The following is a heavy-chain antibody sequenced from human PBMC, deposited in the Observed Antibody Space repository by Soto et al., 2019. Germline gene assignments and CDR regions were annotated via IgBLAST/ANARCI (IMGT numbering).Heavy chain of an antibody. D-gene: IGHD1-26*01. Sequence: EVQLLESGGGLVQPGGSLRLSCAASGFTFSNYAMSWVRQAPGKGLEWVSTISGAGGATFYADSVKGRFTISRDNSKSTLLLELDSLRGEDNAIYYCAKDHGTLASVGWDFWGQGTLVTVSS. CDR3: AKDHGTLASVGWDF. J-gene: IGHJ4*02. CDR1: GFTFSNYA. CDR2: ISGAGGAT. V-gene: IGHV3-23*01.